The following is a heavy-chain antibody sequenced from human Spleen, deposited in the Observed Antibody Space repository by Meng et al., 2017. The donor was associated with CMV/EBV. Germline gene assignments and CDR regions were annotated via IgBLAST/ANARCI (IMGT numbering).Heavy chain of an antibody. CDR2: IYNDGST. Sequence: SCAASGFTVSANSMSWVRQAPGKGLEWVSVIYNDGSTYYTDSVKGRFTISRDDSKNTLFLQMNSLRAEDTAMYYCAKSPARPVFYDSWGQGTLVTVSS. J-gene: IGHJ4*02. V-gene: IGHV3-53*01. D-gene: IGHD6-6*01. CDR1: GFTVSANS. CDR3: AKSPARPVFYDS.